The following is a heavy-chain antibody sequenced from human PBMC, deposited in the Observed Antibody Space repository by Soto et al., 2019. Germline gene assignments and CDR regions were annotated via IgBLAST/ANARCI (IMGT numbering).Heavy chain of an antibody. CDR3: ARDRITIFGVASLAYYYYYGMDV. Sequence: SETLSLTCTVSGGSISSGGYYWSWIRQHPGKGLEWIGYIYYSGSTYYNPSLKSRVTISVDTSKNQFSLKLSSVTAADTAVYYCARDRITIFGVASLAYYYYYGMDVWGQGTTVTVSS. CDR1: GGSISSGGYY. V-gene: IGHV4-31*03. D-gene: IGHD3-3*01. J-gene: IGHJ6*02. CDR2: IYYSGST.